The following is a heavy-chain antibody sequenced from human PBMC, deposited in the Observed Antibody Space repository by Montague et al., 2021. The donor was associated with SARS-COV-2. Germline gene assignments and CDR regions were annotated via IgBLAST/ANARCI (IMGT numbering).Heavy chain of an antibody. D-gene: IGHD3-10*01. CDR1: GFTFINSA. Sequence: SLRLSCAASGFTFINSAMNWVRQAPGKGLEWVSGSSGSDGGTHYADSVKGRFTISRDNSKNVLYLQMNSLRAEDTALYYCVKDSYYYGWGYGMDVWGQGTTVTVSS. V-gene: IGHV3-23*01. CDR3: VKDSYYYGWGYGMDV. J-gene: IGHJ6*02. CDR2: SSGSDGGT.